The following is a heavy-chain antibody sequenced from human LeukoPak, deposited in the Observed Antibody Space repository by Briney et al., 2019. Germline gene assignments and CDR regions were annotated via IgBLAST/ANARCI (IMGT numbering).Heavy chain of an antibody. CDR1: GGPFSGYY. Sequence: SETLSLTCAVYGGPFSGYYWSWIRQPPGKGLEWIGEISHSGSTSCNPSLRSRVTISVDTSKNQFSLKVSSVTAADTAVYYCARGRRTYDFWSGYYDAFDIWGQGTMVTVSS. D-gene: IGHD3-3*01. J-gene: IGHJ3*02. V-gene: IGHV4-34*01. CDR2: ISHSGST. CDR3: ARGRRTYDFWSGYYDAFDI.